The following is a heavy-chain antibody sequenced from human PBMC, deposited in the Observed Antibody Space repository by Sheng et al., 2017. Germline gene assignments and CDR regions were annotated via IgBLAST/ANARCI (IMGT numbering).Heavy chain of an antibody. J-gene: IGHJ4*02. Sequence: QVQLQESGPGLVKPSETLSLTCAVSGYSISSGYYWGWIRQPPGKGLEWIGSIYHSGSTYYNPSLKSRVTISVDTSKNQFSLKLSSVTAADTAVYYCARGGYDFWSGYYPSFDYWGQGTLVTVSS. V-gene: IGHV4-38-2*01. CDR3: ARGGYDFWSGYYPSFDY. CDR2: IYHSGST. D-gene: IGHD3-3*01. CDR1: GYSISSGYY.